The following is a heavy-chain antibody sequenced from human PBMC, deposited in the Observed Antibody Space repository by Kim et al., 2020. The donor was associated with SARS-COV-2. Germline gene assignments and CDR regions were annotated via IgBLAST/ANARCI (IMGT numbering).Heavy chain of an antibody. Sequence: SETLSLTCTVSGGSISSYYWSWIRQPPGKGLEWIGYINYSGSTNYNPSLKSRVTMSVDTSKNQFFLNLSSVTAADTAVYYCARDRGADYSNEFDYWGQGTLVTVSS. V-gene: IGHV4-59*01. D-gene: IGHD4-4*01. CDR1: GGSISSYY. CDR2: INYSGST. CDR3: ARDRGADYSNEFDY. J-gene: IGHJ4*02.